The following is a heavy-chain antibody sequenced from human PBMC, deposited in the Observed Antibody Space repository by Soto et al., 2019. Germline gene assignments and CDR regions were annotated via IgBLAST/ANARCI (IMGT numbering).Heavy chain of an antibody. J-gene: IGHJ3*02. V-gene: IGHV3-9*01. CDR3: AKGYDYDYGAFDI. CDR2: ISWNSGSI. Sequence: EVQLVESGGGLVQPGRSLRLSCAASGFTFDDYAMHWVRQAPGKGLEWVSGISWNSGSIGYADSVKGRFTISRDNAKNSLYLQMNSLRAEDTALYYCAKGYDYDYGAFDIWGQGTMVTVSS. CDR1: GFTFDDYA. D-gene: IGHD3-16*01.